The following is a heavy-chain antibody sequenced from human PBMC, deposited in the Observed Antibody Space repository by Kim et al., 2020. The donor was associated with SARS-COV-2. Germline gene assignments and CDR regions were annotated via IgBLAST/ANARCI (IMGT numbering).Heavy chain of an antibody. CDR1: GGSISSGGYY. J-gene: IGHJ3*02. CDR2: IYYSGST. V-gene: IGHV4-31*03. D-gene: IGHD1-1*01. Sequence: SETLSLTCTVSGGSISSGGYYWSWIRQHPGKGLEWIGYIYYSGSTYYNPSLKSRVTISVDTSKNQFSLKLSSVTAADTAVYYCARDEQQDDAFDIWGQGTMVTVSS. CDR3: ARDEQQDDAFDI.